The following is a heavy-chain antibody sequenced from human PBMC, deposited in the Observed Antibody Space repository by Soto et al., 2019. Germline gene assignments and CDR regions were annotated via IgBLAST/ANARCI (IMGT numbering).Heavy chain of an antibody. J-gene: IGHJ4*02. V-gene: IGHV3-30-3*01. CDR3: ARDLGPRWAAGTGYFDS. D-gene: IGHD6-13*01. CDR2: ISYDRSNI. Sequence: GGSLRLSCAASGFTFNNYAMYWVRQAPGKGLEWVAVISYDRSNIYYADSVKGRFTISRDNSKNTLHLQMNSLRAEDTAVYFCARDLGPRWAAGTGYFDSWGQGTLVTVSS. CDR1: GFTFNNYA.